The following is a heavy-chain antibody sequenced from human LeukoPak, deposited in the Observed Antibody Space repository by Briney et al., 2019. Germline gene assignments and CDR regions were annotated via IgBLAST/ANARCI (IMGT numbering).Heavy chain of an antibody. CDR1: GGSFSGYY. CDR3: ARGATHYYFAS. J-gene: IGHJ4*02. V-gene: IGHV4-59*01. CDR2: IYYSGSA. Sequence: SETLSLTCAVYGGSFSGYYWSWIRQPPGKGLEWIGYIYYSGSANYNPSLKSRVTISVDASKNHFSLKLNSVTAADTAVYYCARGATHYYFASWGQGTLVTVSS.